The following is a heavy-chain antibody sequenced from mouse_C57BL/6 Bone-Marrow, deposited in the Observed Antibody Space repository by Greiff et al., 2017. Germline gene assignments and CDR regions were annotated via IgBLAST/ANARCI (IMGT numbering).Heavy chain of an antibody. D-gene: IGHD1-1*01. CDR3: TRSLIYYGTNY. CDR1: GFNIKDSY. J-gene: IGHJ2*01. CDR2: IDPEDGET. Sequence: VQLQQSGAELVKPGASVKLSCTASGFNIKDSYIHWVKQRTEQGLAWIGRIDPEDGETKYAPKFQDKATITADTPSNTAYLQRSSLTSEDTAVYYCTRSLIYYGTNYWGQGTTLTVSS. V-gene: IGHV14-2*01.